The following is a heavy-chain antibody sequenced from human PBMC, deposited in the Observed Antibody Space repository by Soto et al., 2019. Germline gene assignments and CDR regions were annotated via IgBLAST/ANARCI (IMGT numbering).Heavy chain of an antibody. CDR3: AKDLVHGNYFDY. CDR2: ISRSGGST. J-gene: IGHJ4*02. V-gene: IGHV3-23*01. CDR1: GFTFNGYA. Sequence: GGSLRLSCPASGFTFNGYAMSWVRQAPGKGLEWVSTISRSGGSTYYADSVKGRFTISRDNSKNTLYLQMNSLRADDTAVYYCAKDLVHGNYFDYWGQGTQVTVSS. D-gene: IGHD3-10*01.